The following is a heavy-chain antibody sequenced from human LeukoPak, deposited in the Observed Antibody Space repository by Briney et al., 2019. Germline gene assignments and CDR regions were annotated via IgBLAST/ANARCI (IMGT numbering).Heavy chain of an antibody. Sequence: PGGSLRLSCTASGFTFSTHWMTWVRQAPGKGLEGVANIKEDGSEKYYVDSVKGRFTISRDNAKNSVYLQMDSLRAEDTAMYYCARDVYGGYFDYWGQGTLVTVSS. CDR3: ARDVYGGYFDY. D-gene: IGHD4-23*01. J-gene: IGHJ4*02. CDR1: GFTFSTHW. CDR2: IKEDGSEK. V-gene: IGHV3-7*01.